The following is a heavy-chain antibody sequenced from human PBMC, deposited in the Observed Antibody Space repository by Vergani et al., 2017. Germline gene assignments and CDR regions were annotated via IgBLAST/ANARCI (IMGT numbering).Heavy chain of an antibody. J-gene: IGHJ3*02. CDR1: GGTFSSYA. CDR3: ALEEENYGFGTPRGAFDS. Sequence: QVQLVQPGAEVKKPGSSVKVSCKASGGTFSSYAISWVRQAPGQGLEWMGGIIPIFGTANYAQKFQGRVTITADEYTSTAYMELSSLRSEDTAVYYCALEEENYGFGTPRGAFDSWRQGRMVTVSS. D-gene: IGHD3-10*01. V-gene: IGHV1-69*12. CDR2: IIPIFGTA.